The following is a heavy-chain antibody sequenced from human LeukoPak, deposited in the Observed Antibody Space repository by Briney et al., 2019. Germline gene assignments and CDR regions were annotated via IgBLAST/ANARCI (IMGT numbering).Heavy chain of an antibody. Sequence: GESLKISCKGSGYSFTSYWIGWVRQMPGKGLEWMGTIYPGDSDTRYSPSFQGQVTISADKSISTAYLQWSSLKASDTAMYYCARQTGPTTTVTSFDYWGQGTLVTVSS. CDR3: ARQTGPTTTVTSFDY. J-gene: IGHJ4*02. CDR2: IYPGDSDT. V-gene: IGHV5-51*01. D-gene: IGHD4-17*01. CDR1: GYSFTSYW.